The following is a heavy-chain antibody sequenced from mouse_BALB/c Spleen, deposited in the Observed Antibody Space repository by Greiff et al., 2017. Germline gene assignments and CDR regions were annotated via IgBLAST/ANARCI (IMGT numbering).Heavy chain of an antibody. D-gene: IGHD2-10*02. V-gene: IGHV1-7*01. CDR1: GYTFTSYW. J-gene: IGHJ3*01. CDR2: INPSTGYT. CDR3: ARGEYGPWFAY. Sequence: QIQLQQSGAELAKPGASVKMSCKASGYTFTSYWMHWVKQRPGQGLEWIGYINPSTGYTEYNQKFKDKATLTADKSSSTAYMQLSSLTSEDSAVYYCARGEYGPWFAYWGQGTLVTVSA.